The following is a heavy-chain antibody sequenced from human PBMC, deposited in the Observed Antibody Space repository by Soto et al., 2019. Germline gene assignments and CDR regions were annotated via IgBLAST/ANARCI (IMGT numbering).Heavy chain of an antibody. CDR2: IWNDGSNI. CDR3: ARDMGYSSGHGFDY. Sequence: QVQLVESGGGVVQPGRSLRLSCAASGFTFSSYSMHWVRQAPGKGLEWVALIWNDGSNIYYSDSVMGRFTISRDNSKNTLDLQMNSLRVEDMAVYYCARDMGYSSGHGFDYWGQGTLVTVSS. CDR1: GFTFSSYS. D-gene: IGHD6-19*01. V-gene: IGHV3-33*01. J-gene: IGHJ4*02.